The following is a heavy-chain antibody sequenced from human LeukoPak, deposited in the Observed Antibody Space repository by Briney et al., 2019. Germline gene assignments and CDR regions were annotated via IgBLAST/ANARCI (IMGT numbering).Heavy chain of an antibody. J-gene: IGHJ4*02. D-gene: IGHD6-19*01. CDR1: GGSISSYY. CDR2: IYYSGTT. CDR3: ARGTSSGWYGFDS. Sequence: PSETLSLTCTVSGGSISSYYWSWIRQPPGKGLEWIGYIYYSGTTNYNPSLKSRVTISVDTSKNQFSLNLNSVTAADTAAYYCARGTSSGWYGFDSWGQGTLVTVSS. V-gene: IGHV4-59*01.